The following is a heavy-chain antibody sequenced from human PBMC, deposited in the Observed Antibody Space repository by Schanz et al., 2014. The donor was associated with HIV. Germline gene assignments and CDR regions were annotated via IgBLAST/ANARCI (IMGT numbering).Heavy chain of an antibody. V-gene: IGHV3-43*01. CDR1: GFTFTDYS. Sequence: EVHLVESGGVVVQPGGSLRLACVVSGFTFTDYSLHWVRQVPGKGLEWLSVISSDGGHSYYADSVKGRFTISRDNSKGLLCLQINSLTIEAPAPYLCSRECIKVGLSWYKKGMGCDYWAQGTLATVSS. CDR3: SRECIKVGLSWYKKGMGCDY. D-gene: IGHD6-13*01. J-gene: IGHJ4*02. CDR2: ISSDGGHS.